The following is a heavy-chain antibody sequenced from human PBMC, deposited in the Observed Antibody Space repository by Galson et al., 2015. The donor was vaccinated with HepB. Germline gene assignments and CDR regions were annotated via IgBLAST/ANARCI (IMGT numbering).Heavy chain of an antibody. D-gene: IGHD6-19*01. CDR1: GFTFSTYA. CDR3: AKVGLQWHDQ. V-gene: IGHV3-23*01. J-gene: IGHJ4*02. Sequence: SLRLSCAGTGFTFSTYALSWVRQAPGKGLEWVAVVTGNGGYTAYTESMKGRFTISRDNSKNTLYLQMNRLRADDTAVYYCAKVGLQWHDQWGQGTLVTVSP. CDR2: VTGNGGYT.